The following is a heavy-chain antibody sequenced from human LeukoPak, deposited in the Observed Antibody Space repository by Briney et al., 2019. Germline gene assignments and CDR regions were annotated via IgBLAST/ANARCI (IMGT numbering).Heavy chain of an antibody. J-gene: IGHJ4*02. D-gene: IGHD5-12*01. V-gene: IGHV4-34*01. Sequence: SETLSLTCAVYGGSFSGYYWSWIRQPPGKGLEWIGEINHSGSTNYNPSLKSRVTISVDTSKNQFSLKLSSVTAADTAVYYCARATILGDYFDYWGQGTLVTVPS. CDR3: ARATILGDYFDY. CDR1: GGSFSGYY. CDR2: INHSGST.